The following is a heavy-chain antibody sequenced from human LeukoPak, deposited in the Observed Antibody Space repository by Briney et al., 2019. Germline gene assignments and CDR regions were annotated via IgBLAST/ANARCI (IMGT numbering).Heavy chain of an antibody. CDR3: AKSSYEILTGYSQTGY. CDR1: GYSFPTTT. Sequence: GESLKISGQASGYSFPTTTITWSRQMPGKGLEWMGSIDPSDSYTNYSPSFQGHVTISADKSISTAYLQWSSLMASETAMYDCAKSSYEILTGYSQTGYWGQGTLVTVSS. V-gene: IGHV5-10-1*01. CDR2: IDPSDSYT. J-gene: IGHJ4*02. D-gene: IGHD3-9*01.